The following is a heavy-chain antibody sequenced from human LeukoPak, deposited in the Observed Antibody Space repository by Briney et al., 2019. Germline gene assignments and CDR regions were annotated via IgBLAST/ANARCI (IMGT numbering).Heavy chain of an antibody. CDR1: GDSINSLDL. Sequence: SGTLSPTCTVSGDSINSLDLWSWARQPPGKGLEWIGEMYLSGTTHSNPSVKSRVTISIDKSKNQFFLNLSSVTAADTAVYYCAGLVGRYSSGLYYYYFDYWGQGTLVTVSS. J-gene: IGHJ4*02. CDR3: AGLVGRYSSGLYYYYFDY. CDR2: MYLSGTT. V-gene: IGHV4-4*02. D-gene: IGHD3-22*01.